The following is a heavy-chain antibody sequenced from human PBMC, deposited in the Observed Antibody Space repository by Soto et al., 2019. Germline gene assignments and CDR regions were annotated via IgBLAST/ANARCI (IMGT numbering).Heavy chain of an antibody. CDR1: GVTFSSYA. CDR3: AKEGDTAMVQFDY. CDR2: ISGGGGST. Sequence: PGGALRLSCSASGVTFSSYAMSWVRQAPGKGLEWVSAISGGGGSTYYADSVKGRFTISRDNSKNTLYLQMNSLRAEDTAVYYCAKEGDTAMVQFDYWGQGTLVTVSS. D-gene: IGHD5-18*01. J-gene: IGHJ4*02. V-gene: IGHV3-23*01.